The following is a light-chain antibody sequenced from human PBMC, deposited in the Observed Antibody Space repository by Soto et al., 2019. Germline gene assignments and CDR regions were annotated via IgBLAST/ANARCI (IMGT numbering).Light chain of an antibody. CDR1: SSNIGAGYA. CDR2: GNS. J-gene: IGLJ3*02. Sequence: QSVLTQPPSVSGAPGQRVTISCTESSSNIGAGYAVHWYQQLPGTAPKLLIYGNSNRPSGVPDRFSGSKSGTSASLAITGLQAEDAADYYGQADDSSLSGWVFGGGTKLTVL. V-gene: IGLV1-40*01. CDR3: QADDSSLSGWV.